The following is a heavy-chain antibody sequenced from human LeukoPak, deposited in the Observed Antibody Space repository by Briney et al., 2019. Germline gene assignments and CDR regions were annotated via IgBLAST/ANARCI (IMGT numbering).Heavy chain of an antibody. J-gene: IGHJ4*02. CDR2: LSPKSGAT. V-gene: IGHV1-2*02. CDR1: GYTFSGYY. CDR3: ARDTYGGSYFPLPY. Sequence: ASVKVSCKASGYTFSGYYMHWVRQASGQGLEWMGWLSPKSGATKYAQKFQGRVTLTRDLSLNTAYMELSSLTSDDTAVYYCARDTYGGSYFPLPYWGQGALVTVSS. D-gene: IGHD1-26*01.